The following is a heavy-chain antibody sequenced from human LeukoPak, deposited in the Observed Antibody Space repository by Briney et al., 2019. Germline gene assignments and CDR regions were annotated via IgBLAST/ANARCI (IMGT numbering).Heavy chain of an antibody. Sequence: SGGSLRLSCAASGFIFNNHWMIWVRQAPGKGLEWAANIKEDGSEKYYVDSVKGRFTVSRDNAENSLYLQMNSLRAEDTGVYYCARYNTDVWGQGTTVTVSS. CDR2: IKEDGSEK. CDR3: ARYNTDV. V-gene: IGHV3-7*01. CDR1: GFIFNNHW. J-gene: IGHJ6*02. D-gene: IGHD1-14*01.